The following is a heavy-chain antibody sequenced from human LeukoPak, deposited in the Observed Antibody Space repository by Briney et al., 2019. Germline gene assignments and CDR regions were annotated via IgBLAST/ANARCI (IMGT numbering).Heavy chain of an antibody. CDR3: ARESIAVAGAPFDY. V-gene: IGHV3-48*03. CDR2: ISSESTI. Sequence: SGGSQRRSCAASGYIYSSYEMHWLRQAPGKGLEWVSYISSESTIYDAVPVKGRRNISRDNAKNSLYLQMNRLRAEDTAVYYCARESIAVAGAPFDYWGQGTLVTVSS. CDR1: GYIYSSYE. J-gene: IGHJ4*02. D-gene: IGHD6-19*01.